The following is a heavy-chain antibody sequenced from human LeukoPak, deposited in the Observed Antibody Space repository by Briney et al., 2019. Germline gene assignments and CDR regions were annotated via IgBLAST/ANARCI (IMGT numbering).Heavy chain of an antibody. Sequence: GGSLRLSCAASGFTFSGSAMHWVRQASGKGLEWVGRIRSKANSYATAYAASVKGRFTISRDDSKNTAYLQMNSLKTEDTAVYYCTRHVRDCDFWSGYELDYWGQGTLVTVSS. CDR2: IRSKANSYAT. D-gene: IGHD3-3*01. CDR3: TRHVRDCDFWSGYELDY. J-gene: IGHJ4*02. CDR1: GFTFSGSA. V-gene: IGHV3-73*01.